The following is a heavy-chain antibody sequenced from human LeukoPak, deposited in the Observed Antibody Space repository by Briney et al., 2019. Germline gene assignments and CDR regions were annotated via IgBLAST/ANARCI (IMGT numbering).Heavy chain of an antibody. J-gene: IGHJ4*02. Sequence: SETLSLTCTVSGGSISSYYWNWIRQPPGKGLEWIGYIYYSGNTNYNPSLKSRVITSVDTSKNQFSLKLSSVTAADTAVYYCARVQAEDGYNMYYFDYWGQGTLVTVSS. CDR1: GGSISSYY. V-gene: IGHV4-59*01. D-gene: IGHD5-24*01. CDR2: IYYSGNT. CDR3: ARVQAEDGYNMYYFDY.